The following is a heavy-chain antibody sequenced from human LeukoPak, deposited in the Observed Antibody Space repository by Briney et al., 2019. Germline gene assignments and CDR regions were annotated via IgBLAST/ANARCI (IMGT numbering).Heavy chain of an antibody. CDR3: AKDLIGTAMPQYYFDY. J-gene: IGHJ4*02. Sequence: PGGSLRLSCAASGFTFSSHWMHWVRQAPGKGLVWVSRISSDGSSTSFADSVKGRFTISRDNSKNTLYLQMNSLRAEDTAVYYCAKDLIGTAMPQYYFDYWGQGTLVTVSS. CDR2: ISSDGSST. D-gene: IGHD5-18*01. V-gene: IGHV3-74*01. CDR1: GFTFSSHW.